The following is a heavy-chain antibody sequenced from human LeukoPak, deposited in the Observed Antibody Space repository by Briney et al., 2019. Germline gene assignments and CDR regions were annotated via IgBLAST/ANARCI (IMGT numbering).Heavy chain of an antibody. V-gene: IGHV1-8*01. CDR2: MNPNSGNT. Sequence: ASVKVSCKASKDTFTIYDVNWVRQATGLGLEWVGWMNPNSGNTGYAQKFQGRVTMTMNSSISTAYMELTSLTSEDTAVYYCARSTMGARRRYDYWGQGTLVTVSS. J-gene: IGHJ4*02. CDR3: ARSTMGARRRYDY. D-gene: IGHD1-26*01. CDR1: KDTFTIYD.